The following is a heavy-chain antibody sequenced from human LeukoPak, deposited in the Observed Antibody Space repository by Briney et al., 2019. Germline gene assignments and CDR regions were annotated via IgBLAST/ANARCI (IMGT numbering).Heavy chain of an antibody. J-gene: IGHJ3*02. D-gene: IGHD2-2*01. Sequence: GASMKVSCQASGYTFTTYGISWVRQAPGQGLEWMGWISGYNGDTKYAQKLQGRVTMTTDTSTSTAYMEVRSLRSDDTAVYYCAREEGYCSSTSCYGAAFDIWGQGTMVTVSS. CDR2: ISGYNGDT. V-gene: IGHV1-18*04. CDR3: AREEGYCSSTSCYGAAFDI. CDR1: GYTFTTYG.